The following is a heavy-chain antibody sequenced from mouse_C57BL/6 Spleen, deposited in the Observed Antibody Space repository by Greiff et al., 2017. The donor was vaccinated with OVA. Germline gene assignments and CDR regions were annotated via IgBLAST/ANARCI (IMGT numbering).Heavy chain of an antibody. V-gene: IGHV5-4*01. CDR2: ISDGGSYT. J-gene: IGHJ3*01. CDR3: AREGTPPAWFAY. Sequence: EVHLVESGGGLVKPGGSLKLSCAASGFTFSSYAMSWVRQTPEKRLEWVATISDGGSYTNYPDNVKGRFTISCAPAKNNPYLQRSQLKSEDTAGYYWAREGTPPAWFAYWGQGTLVTVSA. D-gene: IGHD3-3*01. CDR1: GFTFSSYA.